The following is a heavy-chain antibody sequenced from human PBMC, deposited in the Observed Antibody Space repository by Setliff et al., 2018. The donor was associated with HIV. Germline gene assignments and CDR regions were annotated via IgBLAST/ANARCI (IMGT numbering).Heavy chain of an antibody. J-gene: IGHJ5*02. Sequence: ASVKVSCKASGYTFTNYYIHWVRQAPGQGLEWMGLINPSGGRTSYAQKFQGRLTMTRDTSRSTVYMELSSLRSEDTAVYYCARSGGDCSGISCYSLWFDPRGHGTLVTVSS. CDR3: ARSGGDCSGISCYSLWFDP. D-gene: IGHD2-15*01. CDR1: GYTFTNYY. CDR2: INPSGGRT. V-gene: IGHV1-46*01.